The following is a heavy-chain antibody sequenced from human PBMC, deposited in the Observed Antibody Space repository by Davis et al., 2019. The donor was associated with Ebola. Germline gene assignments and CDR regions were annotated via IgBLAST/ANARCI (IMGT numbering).Heavy chain of an antibody. J-gene: IGHJ6*02. Sequence: PGGSLRLSCAASGFTFSSYSMNWVRQAPGKGLEWVSYISSSSSTIYYADSVKGRFTISRDNAKNSLYLQMNSLRDEDTAVYYCARTLGTRLNYYGMDVWGQGTTVTVSS. CDR2: ISSSSSTI. V-gene: IGHV3-48*02. CDR3: ARTLGTRLNYYGMDV. D-gene: IGHD6-13*01. CDR1: GFTFSSYS.